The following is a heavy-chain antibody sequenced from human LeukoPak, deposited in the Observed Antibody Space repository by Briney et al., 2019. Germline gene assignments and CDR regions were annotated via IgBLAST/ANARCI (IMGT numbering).Heavy chain of an antibody. D-gene: IGHD5-12*01. Sequence: GGSLRLSCAASGFTFDDYGMSWVRQAPGKGLEWVSLISWDGGSTYYADSVKGRFTISRDNSKNSLYLQMNSLRAEDTALYYCAKEKWLRLRSVGTFGVLTHPFDYWGQGTLVTVSS. J-gene: IGHJ4*02. CDR1: GFTFDDYG. V-gene: IGHV3-43D*04. CDR3: AKEKWLRLRSVGTFGVLTHPFDY. CDR2: ISWDGGST.